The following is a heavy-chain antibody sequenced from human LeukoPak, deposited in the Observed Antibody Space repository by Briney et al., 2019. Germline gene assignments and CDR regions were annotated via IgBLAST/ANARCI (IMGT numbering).Heavy chain of an antibody. J-gene: IGHJ4*02. CDR1: GYTFTGYY. Sequence: AAVKVSCKASGYTFTGYYIHWLRQAPGQDLAWMGRINPNNCGTNYAQKFQGRVTMIRDTSISTAHTDLSALKPDDPAVDYSSSHTRCYFWGQGTLVTVSS. D-gene: IGHD2-2*01. V-gene: IGHV1-2*06. CDR3: SSHTRCYF. CDR2: INPNNCGT.